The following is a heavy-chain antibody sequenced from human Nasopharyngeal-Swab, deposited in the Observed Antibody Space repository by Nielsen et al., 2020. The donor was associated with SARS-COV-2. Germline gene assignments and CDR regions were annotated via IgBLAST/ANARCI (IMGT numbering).Heavy chain of an antibody. CDR2: IKQDGSEK. Sequence: GGSLRLSCAASGFTFSSYWMSWVRQAPGKGLEWVATIKQDGSEKYYVDSVKGRFTISRDNAKNSLYLQMNSLRAEDTAVYYCARDIYGDNYYYYYGMDVWGQGTTVTVSS. J-gene: IGHJ6*02. V-gene: IGHV3-7*01. D-gene: IGHD4/OR15-4a*01. CDR3: ARDIYGDNYYYYYGMDV. CDR1: GFTFSSYW.